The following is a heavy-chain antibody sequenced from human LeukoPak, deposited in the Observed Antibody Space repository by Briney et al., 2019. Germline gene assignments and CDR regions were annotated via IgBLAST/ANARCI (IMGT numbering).Heavy chain of an antibody. CDR1: GYTFTGYY. D-gene: IGHD3-3*01. Sequence: ASVKVSCKASGYTFTGYYMHWVRQAPGQGLEWMGWIDPNSGGTNYAQKFQGRVTMTRDTSISTAYMELSRLRSDDTAVYYCARDGSGYFEMAPTGNWFDPWGQGTLVTVSS. J-gene: IGHJ5*02. V-gene: IGHV1-2*02. CDR3: ARDGSGYFEMAPTGNWFDP. CDR2: IDPNSGGT.